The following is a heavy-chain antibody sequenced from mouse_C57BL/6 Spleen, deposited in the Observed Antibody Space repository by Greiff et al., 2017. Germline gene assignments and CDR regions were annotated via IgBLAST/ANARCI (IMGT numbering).Heavy chain of an antibody. CDR3: ARCYYGNPAWFAY. D-gene: IGHD2-1*01. CDR1: GYTFTDYY. V-gene: IGHV1-26*01. Sequence: VQLQQSGPELVKPGASVKISCKASGYTFTDYYMNWVKQSHGKSLEWIGDINPNNGGTSYNQKFKGKATLTVDTSSSTAYMELRSLTSEDSAVYYCARCYYGNPAWFAYWGQGTLVTVSA. CDR2: INPNNGGT. J-gene: IGHJ3*01.